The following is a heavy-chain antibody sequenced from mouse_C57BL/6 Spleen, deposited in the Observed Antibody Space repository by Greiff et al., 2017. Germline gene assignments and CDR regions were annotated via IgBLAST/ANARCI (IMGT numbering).Heavy chain of an antibody. CDR1: GFTFSDYG. CDR3: ARDYYYGSGDY. Sequence: EVKLVESGGGLVKPGGSLQLSCAASGFTFSDYGMHWVRQAPEKGLEWVAYISSGSSTIYYADTVKGRFTISRDNAKNTLFLQMTSLRSEDTAMYYRARDYYYGSGDYWGQGTTLTVSS. V-gene: IGHV5-17*01. D-gene: IGHD1-1*01. CDR2: ISSGSSTI. J-gene: IGHJ2*01.